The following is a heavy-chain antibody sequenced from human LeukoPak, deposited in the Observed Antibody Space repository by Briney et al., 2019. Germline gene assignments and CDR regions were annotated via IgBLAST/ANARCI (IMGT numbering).Heavy chain of an antibody. CDR2: VYSSGST. Sequence: SETLSLTCAVYGDSISRSSYFWAWIRQPPGKGLEWIGSVYSSGSTYYNPSLRSQITISVDTSKNQFSLKLTSVSAADTAMYYCTRDMEYPGAGFDLWGQGIPVTVSS. J-gene: IGHJ4*02. D-gene: IGHD2/OR15-2a*01. V-gene: IGHV4-39*07. CDR3: TRDMEYPGAGFDL. CDR1: GDSISRSSYF.